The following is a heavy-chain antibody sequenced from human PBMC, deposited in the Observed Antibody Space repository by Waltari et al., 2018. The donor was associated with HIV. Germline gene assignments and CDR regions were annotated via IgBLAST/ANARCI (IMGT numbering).Heavy chain of an antibody. Sequence: QVQLQESGPGLVKPSETLSLTCGVSGYSISSGYYWGWIRQPPGKGLEWIGSIHFSGTTYYNPSLKSRGTRSVDPSKNQFSLRLSSVTAADTAVYYCARDRGTVAGNLDYWGQGALVTVSS. V-gene: IGHV4-38-2*02. D-gene: IGHD6-19*01. CDR3: ARDRGTVAGNLDY. CDR1: GYSISSGYY. J-gene: IGHJ4*02. CDR2: IHFSGTT.